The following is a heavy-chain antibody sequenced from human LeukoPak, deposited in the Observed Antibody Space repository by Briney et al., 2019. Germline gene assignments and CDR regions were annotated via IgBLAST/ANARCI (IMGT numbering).Heavy chain of an antibody. J-gene: IGHJ6*03. CDR3: ARGIAPYSGTYGVGYYYYMDV. D-gene: IGHD1-26*01. CDR1: GYTFSGYF. Sequence: SVKVSCKASGYTFSGYFVHWVRQAPGQGLEWMGGIIPIFGTANYAQKFQGRVTITTDESTTTAYMELSSLRSEDTAVYYCARGIAPYSGTYGVGYYYYMDVWGKGTTVTVSS. V-gene: IGHV1-69*05. CDR2: IIPIFGTA.